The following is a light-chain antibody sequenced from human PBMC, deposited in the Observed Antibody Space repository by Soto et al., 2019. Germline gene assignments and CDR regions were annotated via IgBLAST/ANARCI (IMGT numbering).Light chain of an antibody. Sequence: DIQMTQSPTSLAASVGDRVTITCQASQDINNYLNWYQQNPGKAPKLLIYGASDLETGVPSRFTGRGSVTDFTFTITRLQPEDIATYYCQQYGKLLATFGGGTKVEIK. V-gene: IGKV1-33*01. CDR2: GAS. CDR1: QDINNY. CDR3: QQYGKLLAT. J-gene: IGKJ4*01.